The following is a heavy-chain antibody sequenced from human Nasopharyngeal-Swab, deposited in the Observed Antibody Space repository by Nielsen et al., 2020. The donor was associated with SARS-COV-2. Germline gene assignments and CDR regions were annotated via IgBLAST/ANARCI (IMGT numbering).Heavy chain of an antibody. CDR2: INHSGST. CDR1: GGSFSGYY. Sequence: SETLSLTCAVYGGSFSGYYWSWIRQPPGKGLEWIGEINHSGSTNYNPSLKSRVTISVDTSKNQFSLKLSSVTAADTAVYYCARGPVDVLLWFGELFHSHGMDVWGQGTTVTGSS. J-gene: IGHJ6*02. CDR3: ARGPVDVLLWFGELFHSHGMDV. V-gene: IGHV4-34*01. D-gene: IGHD3-10*01.